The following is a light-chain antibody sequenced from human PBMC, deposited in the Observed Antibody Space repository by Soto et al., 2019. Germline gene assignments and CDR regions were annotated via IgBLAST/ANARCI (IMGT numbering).Light chain of an antibody. CDR3: QQYDNLPLT. CDR2: DAS. CDR1: QDISNY. J-gene: IGKJ4*01. V-gene: IGKV1-33*01. Sequence: DIQMTQSPSSLSASVGDRVTITCQASQDISNYLHWYQQKPGKAPKLLIYDASNLETGVPSRFCGSGSGTDFTFTISSLQPEDIATYYCQQYDNLPLTFGGGTKVEIK.